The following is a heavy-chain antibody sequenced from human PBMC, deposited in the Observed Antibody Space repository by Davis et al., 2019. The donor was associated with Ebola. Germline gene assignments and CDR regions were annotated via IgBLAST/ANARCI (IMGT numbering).Heavy chain of an antibody. V-gene: IGHV3-20*04. D-gene: IGHD6-6*01. CDR3: AKESGAARYYFDY. J-gene: IGHJ4*02. Sequence: PGGSLRLSCTASGFTFDDYGMSWVRQAPGKGLEWVSGINWNGGSTGYADSVKGRFTISRDNAKNSLYLQMNSLRAEDTAVYYCAKESGAARYYFDYWGQGTLVTVSS. CDR2: INWNGGST. CDR1: GFTFDDYG.